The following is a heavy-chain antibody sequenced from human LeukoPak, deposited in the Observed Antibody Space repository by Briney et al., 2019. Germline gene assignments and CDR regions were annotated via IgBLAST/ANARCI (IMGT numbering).Heavy chain of an antibody. J-gene: IGHJ4*02. CDR3: ARGPYSSGWYGSEDFDY. D-gene: IGHD6-19*01. CDR1: GGSVSSGSYY. CDR2: IYYSGST. Sequence: SETLSLTCTVSGGSVSSGSYYWSWIRQPPGKGLEWIRYIYYSGSTNYNPSLKSRVTISVDTSKNQFSLKLSSVTAADTAVYYCARGPYSSGWYGSEDFDYWGQRTLVTVSS. V-gene: IGHV4-61*01.